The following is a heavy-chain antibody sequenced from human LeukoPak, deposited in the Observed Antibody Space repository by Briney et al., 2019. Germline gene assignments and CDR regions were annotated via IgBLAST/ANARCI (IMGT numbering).Heavy chain of an antibody. CDR3: ARDRYYRWFFDY. CDR2: IWYDESNK. V-gene: IGHV3-33*01. D-gene: IGHD2-15*01. Sequence: PGGSLRLSCAASGFTFSSYGMHWVRQAPGKGLEWVAVIWYDESNKYYADSVKGRFTITRDNSKNTLYLQMNSLRAEDTAVYYCARDRYYRWFFDYWGQGTLVTVSS. J-gene: IGHJ4*02. CDR1: GFTFSSYG.